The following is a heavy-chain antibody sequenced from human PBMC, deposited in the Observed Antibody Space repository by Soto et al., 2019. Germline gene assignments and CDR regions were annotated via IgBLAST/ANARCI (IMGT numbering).Heavy chain of an antibody. CDR2: VYTSGTT. CDR3: ARDEPDTGEGFDI. D-gene: IGHD3-10*01. Sequence: PSATLSLTCSVSGASMNTYFWSWIRQPAGKGLEWIGRVYTSGTTNYNPSLKSRVTMSVDTSKKQVSLKLISLTAADTGLYYCARDEPDTGEGFDIWGQGTMVTVSS. V-gene: IGHV4-4*07. J-gene: IGHJ3*02. CDR1: GASMNTYF.